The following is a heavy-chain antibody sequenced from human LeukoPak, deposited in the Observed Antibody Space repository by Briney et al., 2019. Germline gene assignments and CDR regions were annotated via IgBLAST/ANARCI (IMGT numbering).Heavy chain of an antibody. Sequence: ASVKVSCKTSGYTFTGYYMHWVRQAPGQGLEWMGIINPSGGSTSYAQKFQGRVTMTRDMSTSTVYMELSSLRSEDTAVYYCARDRGCYDSKPNWFDPWGQGTLVTVSS. D-gene: IGHD3-22*01. V-gene: IGHV1-46*01. CDR1: GYTFTGYY. J-gene: IGHJ5*02. CDR3: ARDRGCYDSKPNWFDP. CDR2: INPSGGST.